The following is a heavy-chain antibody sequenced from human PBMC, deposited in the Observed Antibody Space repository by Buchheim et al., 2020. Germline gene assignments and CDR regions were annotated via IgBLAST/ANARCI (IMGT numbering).Heavy chain of an antibody. CDR3: ARNNWNQYYFDY. CDR2: ISSGGSTR. D-gene: IGHD1-20*01. V-gene: IGHV3-48*03. Sequence: EVQLVESGGGLVQPGGSLRLSCAASGFTFSSYDMNWVRQAPEKGLEWVSYISSGGSTRYYADSVKGRITISRDNAKNSLYLQMSSLRAEDTAVYFCARNNWNQYYFDYWGQGTL. J-gene: IGHJ4*02. CDR1: GFTFSSYD.